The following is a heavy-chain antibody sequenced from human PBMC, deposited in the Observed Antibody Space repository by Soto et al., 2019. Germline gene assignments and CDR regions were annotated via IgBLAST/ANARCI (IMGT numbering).Heavy chain of an antibody. V-gene: IGHV1-8*01. J-gene: IGHJ4*02. D-gene: IGHD3-22*01. Sequence: GASVKVSCKASGYTFTSYDINWVRQATGQGLEWMGWMNPNSGNTGYAQKFQGRVTMTRNTSISTAYMELSSLRSEDTAVYYCARVGYYYDSSGYYLSFHYWGQGTLVTVPQ. CDR2: MNPNSGNT. CDR1: GYTFTSYD. CDR3: ARVGYYYDSSGYYLSFHY.